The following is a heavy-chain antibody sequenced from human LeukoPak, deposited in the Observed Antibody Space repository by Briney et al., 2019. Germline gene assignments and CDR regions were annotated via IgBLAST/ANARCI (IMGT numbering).Heavy chain of an antibody. J-gene: IGHJ4*02. CDR2: TYYRFNWYN. Sequence: SHTLSLTSALSRDTLSSNRATWDWVRQSPSRGLEWLGRTYYRFNWYNDYAESVKGLITMHPDTSKNQFSLQLNSVTPEDTAVYYCARDLAGFGGYSYGMVDYWGQGTLVTVSS. CDR3: ARDLAGFGGYSYGMVDY. D-gene: IGHD5-18*01. CDR1: RDTLSSNRAT. V-gene: IGHV6-1*01.